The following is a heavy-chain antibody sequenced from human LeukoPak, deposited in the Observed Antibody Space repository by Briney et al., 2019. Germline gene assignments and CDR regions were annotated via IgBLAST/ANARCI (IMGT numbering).Heavy chain of an antibody. D-gene: IGHD2-8*01. V-gene: IGHV3-23*01. Sequence: GGSLRLSCATSGFPFSDFSMSWVRQAPGKGLEWISTTNSGGTSTYYAESVKGRFTISRDNSKNTLYLQTSSLRVEDTAVYYCAKQSYARSLGEGGPGTLVSVSS. CDR3: AKQSYARSLGE. CDR2: TNSGGTST. J-gene: IGHJ4*02. CDR1: GFPFSDFS.